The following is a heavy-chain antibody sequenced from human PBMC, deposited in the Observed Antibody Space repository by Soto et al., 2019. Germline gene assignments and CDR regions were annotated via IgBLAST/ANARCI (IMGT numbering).Heavy chain of an antibody. D-gene: IGHD6-19*01. J-gene: IGHJ4*02. V-gene: IGHV3-21*01. Sequence: EVKLVESGGGLVKPGGSLRLSCGASGFTFSNYTMNWVRQAPGKGLEWVSSISGSGAYIYYAASMKGRFTISRDNAQNSLYLQMNSLRAEDTAMYYCATSSPVAVAGVWGQGTLVTVSS. CDR3: ATSSPVAVAGV. CDR1: GFTFSNYT. CDR2: ISGSGAYI.